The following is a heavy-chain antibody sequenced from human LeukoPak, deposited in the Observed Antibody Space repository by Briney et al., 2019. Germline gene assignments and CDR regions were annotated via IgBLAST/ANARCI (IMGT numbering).Heavy chain of an antibody. V-gene: IGHV3-49*04. D-gene: IGHD3-3*01. CDR1: GFTFGDYA. Sequence: GGSLRLSCTASGFTFGDYAMSWVRQAPGKGLEWVGFIRSKAYGGTIEYAASVKGRFTISRDDSKSIAYLQMNSLQTEDTAVYYCTRSFVLRFLEWSQGYYYMDVWGKGTTVTVSS. J-gene: IGHJ6*03. CDR2: IRSKAYGGTI. CDR3: TRSFVLRFLEWSQGYYYMDV.